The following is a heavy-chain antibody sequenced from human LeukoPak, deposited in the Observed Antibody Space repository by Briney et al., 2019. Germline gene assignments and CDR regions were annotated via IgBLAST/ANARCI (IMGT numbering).Heavy chain of an antibody. CDR1: GYTFTSYG. D-gene: IGHD3-22*01. CDR3: ARTQPKYYYDSSGPDY. Sequence: ASVKVSCKASGYTFTSYGISWVRQAPGQGLEWMGWFSAYNGNTNYAQKLQGRVTMTTDTSTSTAYMELRSLRSDDTAVYYCARTQPKYYYDSSGPDYWGQGTLVTVSS. CDR2: FSAYNGNT. V-gene: IGHV1-18*01. J-gene: IGHJ4*02.